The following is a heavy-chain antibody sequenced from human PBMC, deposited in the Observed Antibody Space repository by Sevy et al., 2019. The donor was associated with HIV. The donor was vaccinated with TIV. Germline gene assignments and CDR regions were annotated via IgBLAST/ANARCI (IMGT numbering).Heavy chain of an antibody. V-gene: IGHV3-9*01. CDR2: ISWDSGFI. D-gene: IGHD5-12*01. CDR1: GFTFDDYA. J-gene: IGHJ3*02. Sequence: GGSLRLSCAASGFTFDDYAMNWVRQAPGKGLEWVSGISWDSGFIGYAVSVQGRFTVSRDSSKNYLYLQMTNLRPEDTALYYCTRDFVATTMGGAHFDIWGRGTMVTVSS. CDR3: TRDFVATTMGGAHFDI.